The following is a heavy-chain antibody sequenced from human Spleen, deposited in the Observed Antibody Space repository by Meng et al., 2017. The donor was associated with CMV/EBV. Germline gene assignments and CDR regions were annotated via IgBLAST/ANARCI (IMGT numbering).Heavy chain of an antibody. CDR2: INPSGAGT. D-gene: IGHD4-11*01. V-gene: IGHV1-46*01. J-gene: IGHJ4*02. CDR3: AQSDYSNYGGWVL. Sequence: ASVKVSCKASGYTFTSYYMHWGRQAPGQGLEWMGIINPSGAGTIYAQRFQGRVTVTSDTSTSTVYLELSSLRSEDTAVYYCAQSDYSNYGGWVLWGQGTLVTVSS. CDR1: GYTFTSYY.